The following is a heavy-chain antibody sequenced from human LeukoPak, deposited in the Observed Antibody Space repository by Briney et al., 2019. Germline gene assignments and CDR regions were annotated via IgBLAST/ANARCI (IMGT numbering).Heavy chain of an antibody. Sequence: ASMNVSCKSSGFTFLDHYIHWVRQGPGQGLEWMGYIGPHSTFTSSPQEFQGRVTMTRDASMSTAYMELTRLTSDDTAVYYCVREGEGPLSKDFDYWGQGTLVTVSS. V-gene: IGHV1-2*02. CDR3: VREGEGPLSKDFDY. CDR2: IGPHSTFT. CDR1: GFTFLDHY. J-gene: IGHJ4*02. D-gene: IGHD2/OR15-2a*01.